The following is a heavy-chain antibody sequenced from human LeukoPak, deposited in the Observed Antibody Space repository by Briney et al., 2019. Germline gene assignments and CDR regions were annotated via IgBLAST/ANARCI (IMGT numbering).Heavy chain of an antibody. Sequence: KPGGSLRLSCAVSGLSFSSYRMDSIRQAPGKGLGLVSSIRSNTSYIYYADSVKGRFTITKHNAKNSLYLQMNSLRAEDTAVYYGARAGGSTVSHSDYWGQGALVTVSS. CDR1: GLSFSSYR. CDR2: IRSNTSYI. D-gene: IGHD4-17*01. CDR3: ARAGGSTVSHSDY. J-gene: IGHJ4*02. V-gene: IGHV3-21*01.